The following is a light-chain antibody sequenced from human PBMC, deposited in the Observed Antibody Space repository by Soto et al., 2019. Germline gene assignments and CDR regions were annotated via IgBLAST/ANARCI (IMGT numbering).Light chain of an antibody. V-gene: IGLV2-8*01. Sequence: QSVLTQPPSASGSPGQSVTISCTGTSSDIGGYDYVSWYQQHPGKVPKLIIYEVIKRPSGVPDRFSGFKSGNTASLTVSGLQDEDEADYYCSSYGGSNNLVFGGGTKLTVL. J-gene: IGLJ3*02. CDR3: SSYGGSNNLV. CDR1: SSDIGGYDY. CDR2: EVI.